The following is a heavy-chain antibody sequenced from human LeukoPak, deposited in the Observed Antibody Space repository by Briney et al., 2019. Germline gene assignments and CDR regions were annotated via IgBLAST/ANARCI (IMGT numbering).Heavy chain of an antibody. V-gene: IGHV3-48*01. D-gene: IGHD3-3*01. J-gene: IGHJ3*02. CDR3: ARRQVYNPGDFFAFDI. Sequence: YPGGSLRLSCAASGFTFSSYSMNWVRQAPGKGLQWVSYISSTSGTIYYADSVKGRFTISRDNAKNSLYLQMNTLRAEDTAVYYCARRQVYNPGDFFAFDIWGQGTMVTVSS. CDR1: GFTFSSYS. CDR2: ISSTSGTI.